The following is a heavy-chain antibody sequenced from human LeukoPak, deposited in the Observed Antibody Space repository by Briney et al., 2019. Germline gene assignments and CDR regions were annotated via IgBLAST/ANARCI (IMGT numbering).Heavy chain of an antibody. Sequence: ASVKVSCKASGYTFTSYGISWVRQAPGQGLEWMGWISAYNGNTNYAQKLQGRVTMTTDTSTSTAYMELRSLRSDDMAVNYCARLYCSSTSCYTGYYYYGMDVWGQGTTVTVSS. CDR1: GYTFTSYG. J-gene: IGHJ6*02. CDR3: ARLYCSSTSCYTGYYYYGMDV. CDR2: ISAYNGNT. V-gene: IGHV1-18*03. D-gene: IGHD2-2*02.